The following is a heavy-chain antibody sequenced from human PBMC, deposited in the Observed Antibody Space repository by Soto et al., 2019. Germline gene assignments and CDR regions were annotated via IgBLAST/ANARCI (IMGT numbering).Heavy chain of an antibody. V-gene: IGHV4-61*01. CDR2: IYYSGST. J-gene: IGHJ4*02. CDR3: ARAHSSGRIFDS. Sequence: SETLCLTCTVSGGSVSSGSYYWSWIRQPPGKGLEWIGYIYYSGSTNYNPSLKSRVTISVDTSKNQFSLKLSSVTAADTAVYYCARAHSSGRIFDSWGQGTLVTVSS. CDR1: GGSVSSGSYY. D-gene: IGHD6-19*01.